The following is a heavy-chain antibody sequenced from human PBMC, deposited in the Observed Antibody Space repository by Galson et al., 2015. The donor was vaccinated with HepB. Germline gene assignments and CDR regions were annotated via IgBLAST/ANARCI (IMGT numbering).Heavy chain of an antibody. D-gene: IGHD3-10*01. CDR2: IYPGDSDT. J-gene: IGHJ6*03. V-gene: IGHV5-51*03. CDR1: GYSFSTYW. Sequence: QSGAEVKKPGESLKISCKGSGYSFSTYWIVWVRQMPGKGLEWMGIIYPGDSDTRYSPSFQGQVTISADKSIGTAYLQWSSLKASDTAMYYCARAPVVQSHYNYYYYMDVWGKGSTVTVSS. CDR3: ARAPVVQSHYNYYYYMDV.